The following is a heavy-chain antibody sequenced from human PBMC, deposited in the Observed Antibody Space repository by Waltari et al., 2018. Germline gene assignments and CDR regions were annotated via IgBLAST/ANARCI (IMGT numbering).Heavy chain of an antibody. J-gene: IGHJ3*02. Sequence: EVQLVEYGGGLVQPGGSMRLSCAASGFTCSSSWMSWVRQAPGKGLELVANIKQDGSEKYYVDSVKGRFTISRDNAKNSLYLQMNSLRAEDTAVYYCAREVKGSFDIWGQGTMVTVSS. D-gene: IGHD2-21*01. CDR3: AREVKGSFDI. V-gene: IGHV3-7*01. CDR1: GFTCSSSW. CDR2: IKQDGSEK.